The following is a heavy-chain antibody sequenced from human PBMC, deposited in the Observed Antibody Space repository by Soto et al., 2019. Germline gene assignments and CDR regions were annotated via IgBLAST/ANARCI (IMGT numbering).Heavy chain of an antibody. D-gene: IGHD3-22*01. CDR2: IVVGSGNT. V-gene: IGHV1-58*01. J-gene: IGHJ4*02. Sequence: GASVKVSCKASGFTFTSSAVQWVRQARGQRLEWIGWIVVGSGNTNYAQKFQERVTITRDMSTSTAYMELSSLRSEDTAVYYCAADPGLYDSSGYFDYWGQGTLVTVSS. CDR3: AADPGLYDSSGYFDY. CDR1: GFTFTSSA.